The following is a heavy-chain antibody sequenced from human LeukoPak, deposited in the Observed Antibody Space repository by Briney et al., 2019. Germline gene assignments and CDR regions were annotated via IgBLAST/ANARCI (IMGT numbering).Heavy chain of an antibody. Sequence: GESLKISCKASGYSFTSYWIGWVRQMPGRGLEWMGIIYPSDSDTRYSPSFQGQVSISADKSISTAYLQWSSLKASDTAMYYRARVRPQDGFDIWGQGTMVTVSS. V-gene: IGHV5-51*01. CDR2: IYPSDSDT. CDR1: GYSFTSYW. J-gene: IGHJ3*02. CDR3: ARVRPQDGFDI.